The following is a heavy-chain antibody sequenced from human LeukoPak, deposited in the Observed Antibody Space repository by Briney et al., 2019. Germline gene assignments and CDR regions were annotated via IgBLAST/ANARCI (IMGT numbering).Heavy chain of an antibody. Sequence: GASVKVSCKASGYTFTSYGIHWVRQAPGQGLGWMGWINTNTGNPTYAQGFTGRFVFSLETSVSTSYLEISSLKAEDTAVYYCARGRGSSARLGYFYYYIDVWGKGTTVTVSS. J-gene: IGHJ6*03. CDR1: GYTFTSYG. V-gene: IGHV7-4-1*02. CDR3: ARGRGSSARLGYFYYYIDV. D-gene: IGHD1-26*01. CDR2: INTNTGNP.